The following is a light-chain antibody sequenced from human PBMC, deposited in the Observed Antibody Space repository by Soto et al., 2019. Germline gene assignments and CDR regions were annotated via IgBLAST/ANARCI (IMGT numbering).Light chain of an antibody. J-gene: IGKJ3*01. CDR2: AAS. V-gene: IGKV1-39*01. Sequence: DIQMTQSPSSLSASLGDRATITCRASQSISSYLNWYQQKPGKAPSLLIYAASSWATGVPSRFSGGGSGTDFTLTISSLQPEDFAMYYCQQNYSTRRTFGPGTKVDIK. CDR3: QQNYSTRRT. CDR1: QSISSY.